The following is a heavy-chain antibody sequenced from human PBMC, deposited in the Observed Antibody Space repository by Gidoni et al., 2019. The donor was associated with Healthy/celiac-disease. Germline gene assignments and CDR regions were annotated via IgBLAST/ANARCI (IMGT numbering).Heavy chain of an antibody. CDR3: ARDSRFLEWFGAWTGFDP. V-gene: IGHV1-2*06. Sequence: YGMHWVRQAPGQGLEWMGRINPNSGGTNYAQKFQGRVTMTRDTSISTAYMELSRLRSDDTAVYYCARDSRFLEWFGAWTGFDPWGQGTLVTVSS. D-gene: IGHD3-3*01. J-gene: IGHJ5*02. CDR1: YG. CDR2: INPNSGGT.